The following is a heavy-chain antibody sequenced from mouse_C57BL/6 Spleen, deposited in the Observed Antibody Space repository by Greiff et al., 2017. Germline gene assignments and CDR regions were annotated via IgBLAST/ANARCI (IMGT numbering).Heavy chain of an antibody. Sequence: VQLQQPGAELVKPGASVKLSCKASGYTFPSYWMHWVKQRPGRGLEWIGRIDPNSGGTKYNEKFKSKATLTVDKPSSTAYWQLSSLTSEDSAVDYCARGDYGSSYYFDYWGQGTTLTVSS. CDR1: GYTFPSYW. CDR2: IDPNSGGT. D-gene: IGHD1-1*01. CDR3: ARGDYGSSYYFDY. V-gene: IGHV1-72*01. J-gene: IGHJ2*01.